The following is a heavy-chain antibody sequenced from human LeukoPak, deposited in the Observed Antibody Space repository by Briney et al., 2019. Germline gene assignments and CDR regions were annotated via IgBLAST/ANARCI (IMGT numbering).Heavy chain of an antibody. CDR1: GGSISSGDYY. J-gene: IGHJ4*02. D-gene: IGHD3-3*01. CDR3: ARGAYYDFWSGYYPKNFDY. V-gene: IGHV4-30-4*01. CDR2: IYYSGST. Sequence: SQTLSLTCTVSGGSISSGDYYWSWIRQPPGKGLEWIGYIYYSGSTYYNPSLKSRVTISVDTSKNQFSLKLSSVTAADTAVYYCARGAYYDFWSGYYPKNFDYWGQGTLVTVSS.